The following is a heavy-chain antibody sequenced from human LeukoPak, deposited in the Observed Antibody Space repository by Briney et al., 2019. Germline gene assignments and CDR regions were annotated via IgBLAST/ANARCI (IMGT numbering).Heavy chain of an antibody. Sequence: SQTLSLTCAVSGGSISRGGYSWSWIRQPPGKGLEWIGYIYYSGSTNYNPSLKSRVTISVDTSKNQFSLKLSSVTAADTAVYYCARVVAVTYGYFDYWGQGTLVTVSS. CDR3: ARVVAVTYGYFDY. CDR2: IYYSGST. CDR1: GGSISRGGYS. J-gene: IGHJ4*02. V-gene: IGHV4-30-4*07. D-gene: IGHD4-11*01.